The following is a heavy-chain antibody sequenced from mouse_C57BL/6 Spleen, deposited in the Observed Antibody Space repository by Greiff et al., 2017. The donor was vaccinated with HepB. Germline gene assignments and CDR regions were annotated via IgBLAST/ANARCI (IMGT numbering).Heavy chain of an antibody. V-gene: IGHV5-17*01. CDR2: ISSGSSTI. CDR1: GFTFSDYG. Sequence: EVKLMESGGGLVKPGGSLKLSCAASGFTFSDYGMHWVRQAPEKGLEWVAYISSGSSTIYYADTVKGRFTISRDNAKNTLFLQMTSLRSEDTAMYYCARGRVTTVVAPMYYWGQGTSVTVSS. CDR3: ARGRVTTVVAPMYY. J-gene: IGHJ4*01. D-gene: IGHD1-1*01.